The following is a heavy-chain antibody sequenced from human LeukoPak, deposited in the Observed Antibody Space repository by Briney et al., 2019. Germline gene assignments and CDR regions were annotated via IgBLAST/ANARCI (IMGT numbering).Heavy chain of an antibody. V-gene: IGHV1-2*02. CDR2: INPLSGGP. Sequence: ASVKVSCKASGYTFTSYYIHWVRQAPGQGLEWMGWINPLSGGPMYAQKFQGRVTMTRDTSLSTAYIELNGLKSDDTAIYYCAREGIKIFGGWAPFDPWGQGTLVTVS. J-gene: IGHJ5*02. CDR1: GYTFTSYY. CDR3: AREGIKIFGGWAPFDP. D-gene: IGHD3-3*01.